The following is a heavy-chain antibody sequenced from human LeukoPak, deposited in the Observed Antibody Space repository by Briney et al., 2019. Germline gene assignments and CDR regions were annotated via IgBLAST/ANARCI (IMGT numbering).Heavy chain of an antibody. V-gene: IGHV1-69*05. CDR2: IIPIFGTP. CDR3: ARVDRYHFYLDV. Sequence: SVKVSCKASGGTFRTYSVTWVRQAPGQGLEWMGGIIPIFGTPNYAQKFQGRVKVTTDDATGAAYMELSSLMSEDTAIYYCARVDRYHFYLDVWGKGTPVTVSS. CDR1: GGTFRTYS. J-gene: IGHJ6*03.